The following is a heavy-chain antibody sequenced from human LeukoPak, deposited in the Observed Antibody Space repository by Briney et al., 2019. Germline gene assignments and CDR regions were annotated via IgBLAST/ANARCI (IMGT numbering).Heavy chain of an antibody. CDR3: ARGVSSGSNVDPFDS. CDR1: GLTVSNNY. CDR2: MYSGGAT. Sequence: GGSLRLSCAASGLTVSNNYMSWVRQAPGKGLEWVSVMYSGGATHYGISVQGRFTISRDNSKNTLYLQMNSLRAEDTAIYFCARGVSSGSNVDPFDSWGQGTPVIVSS. D-gene: IGHD3-22*01. V-gene: IGHV3-53*01. J-gene: IGHJ5*01.